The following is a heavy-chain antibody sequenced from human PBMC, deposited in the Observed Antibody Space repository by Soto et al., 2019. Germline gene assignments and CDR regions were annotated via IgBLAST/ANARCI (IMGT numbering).Heavy chain of an antibody. D-gene: IGHD5-18*01. Sequence: SETLSLTCAVYGGSFSGYYWSWIRQPPGKGLEWIGEINHSGSTNYNPSLKSRVTISVDTSKNQFSLKLSSVTAADTAVYYCARGTGDGYSYGYRGKNYNWFDPWGQRTLVTVSS. CDR2: INHSGST. CDR1: GGSFSGYY. V-gene: IGHV4-34*01. J-gene: IGHJ5*02. CDR3: ARGTGDGYSYGYRGKNYNWFDP.